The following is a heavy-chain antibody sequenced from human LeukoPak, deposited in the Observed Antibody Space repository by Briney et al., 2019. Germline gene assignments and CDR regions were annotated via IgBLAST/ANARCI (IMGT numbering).Heavy chain of an antibody. CDR2: MNPNSGNT. J-gene: IGHJ4*02. V-gene: IGHV1-8*01. CDR1: RYTFTSYD. Sequence: EASVKVSCKASRYTFTSYDINWVRQATGQGLEWMGWMNPNSGNTGYAQKFQGRVTMTRNTSISTAYMELSSLRSEDTAVYYCARVAGDSSGYVDYWGQGTLVTVSS. D-gene: IGHD3-22*01. CDR3: ARVAGDSSGYVDY.